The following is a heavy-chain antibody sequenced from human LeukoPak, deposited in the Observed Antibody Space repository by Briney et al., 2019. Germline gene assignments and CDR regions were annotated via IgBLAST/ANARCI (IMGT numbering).Heavy chain of an antibody. CDR2: IYYSGST. Sequence: SETLSLTCSVSGGSISSYYMSWIRQAPGKGLEWISDIYYSGSTYYNASLKGRFTISLATSKSQLSLKMTTVTAADPAVYYCARAPIPYDRRRTDYRFDPWGQGTLVTVAS. CDR3: ARAPIPYDRRRTDYRFDP. V-gene: IGHV4-59*01. CDR1: GGSISSYY. D-gene: IGHD3-16*01. J-gene: IGHJ5*02.